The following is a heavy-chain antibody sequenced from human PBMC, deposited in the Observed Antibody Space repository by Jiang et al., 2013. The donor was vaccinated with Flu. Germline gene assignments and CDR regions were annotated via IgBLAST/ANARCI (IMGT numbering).Heavy chain of an antibody. CDR1: GFSLSTSGVG. V-gene: IGHV2-5*02. CDR3: AHRRNVYDSSGYYHNYFDY. CDR2: IYWDDDK. J-gene: IGHJ4*02. D-gene: IGHD3-22*01. Sequence: KPTQTLTLTCTFSGFSLSTSGVGVGWIRQPPGKALEWLALIYWDDDKRYSPSLKSRLTITKDTSKNQVVLTMTNMDPVDTATYYCAHRRNVYDSSGYYHNYFDYWGQGTLVTVSS.